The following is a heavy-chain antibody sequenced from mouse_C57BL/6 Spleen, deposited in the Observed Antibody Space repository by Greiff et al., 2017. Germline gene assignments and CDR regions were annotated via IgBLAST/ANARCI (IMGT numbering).Heavy chain of an antibody. CDR3: ARLRDYVDY. CDR1: GYAFSSSW. CDR2: IYPGDGDT. D-gene: IGHD1-1*01. Sequence: VQLKESGPELVKPGASVKISCKASGYAFSSSWMNWVKQRPGKGLEWIGRIYPGDGDTNYNGKFKGKATLTADKSSSTAYMQLSSLTSEDSAVYFCARLRDYVDYWGQGTTLTVSS. J-gene: IGHJ2*01. V-gene: IGHV1-82*01.